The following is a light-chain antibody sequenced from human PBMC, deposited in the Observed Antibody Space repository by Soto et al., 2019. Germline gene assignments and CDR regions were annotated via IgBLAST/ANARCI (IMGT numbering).Light chain of an antibody. CDR3: SSYTSSSTYV. Sequence: SVLAQPASVSGSPGQSITISCTGTSSDVGGYNYVSWYQQHPGKAPKLMIYEVSNRPSGVSNRFSGSKSGNTASLTISGLQAGDEADYYCSSYTSSSTYVFGTGTKVTGL. CDR2: EVS. V-gene: IGLV2-14*01. CDR1: SSDVGGYNY. J-gene: IGLJ1*01.